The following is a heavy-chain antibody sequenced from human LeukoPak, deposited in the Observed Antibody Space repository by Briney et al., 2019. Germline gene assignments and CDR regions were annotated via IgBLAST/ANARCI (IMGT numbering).Heavy chain of an antibody. Sequence: SETLSLTCAVYGGSFSDYYWSWIRPPPGKGLEWIGEINHSGTTNYSPSLKSRVSISVDTSKNQFSLKLNSVTAADAAMYYCASHYSSGSYRYTGSFDSWGQGMLVNVSS. CDR2: INHSGTT. J-gene: IGHJ4*02. V-gene: IGHV4-34*01. CDR3: ASHYSSGSYRYTGSFDS. CDR1: GGSFSDYY. D-gene: IGHD3-16*02.